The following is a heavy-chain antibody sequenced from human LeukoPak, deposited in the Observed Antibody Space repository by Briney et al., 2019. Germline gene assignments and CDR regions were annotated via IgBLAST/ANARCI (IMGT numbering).Heavy chain of an antibody. J-gene: IGHJ4*02. CDR2: IYYSGST. CDR1: GGSISSSSYY. CDR3: ARDLSLVTGPLDY. D-gene: IGHD1-20*01. V-gene: IGHV4-39*07. Sequence: SETLSLTCTVSGGSISSSSYYWGWIRQPPGEGLEWIGSIYYSGSTYYNPSLKSRVTISVDTSKNQFSLKLSSVTAADTAVYYCARDLSLVTGPLDYWGQGTLVTVSS.